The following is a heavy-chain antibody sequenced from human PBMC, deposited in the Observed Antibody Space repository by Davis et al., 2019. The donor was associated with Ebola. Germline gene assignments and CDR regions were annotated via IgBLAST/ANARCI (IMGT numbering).Heavy chain of an antibody. CDR1: GFTFSDYY. CDR2: ISSSSSYT. CDR3: ARDSGWFGELLSYYFDY. J-gene: IGHJ4*02. D-gene: IGHD3-10*01. V-gene: IGHV3-11*06. Sequence: GGSLRLSCAASGFTFSDYYMSWIRQAPGKGLEWVSYISSSSSYTNYADSVKGRFTISRDNAKNALYLQMNRLRAEDTAVYYCARDSGWFGELLSYYFDYWGQGTLVTVSS.